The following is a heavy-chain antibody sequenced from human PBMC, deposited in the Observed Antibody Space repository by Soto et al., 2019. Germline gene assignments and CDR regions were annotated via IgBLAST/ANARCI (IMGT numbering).Heavy chain of an antibody. CDR2: IYYSGST. CDR3: ARFGAAVTLFDY. J-gene: IGHJ4*02. Sequence: SETLSLTCTVSGGSISSGGYYWSWIRQHPGKGLEWIGYIYYSGSTYYNPSLKSRVTISVDTSKNQFSLKLSSVTAADTAVYYCARFGAAVTLFDYWGQGTLVTVSS. CDR1: GGSISSGGYY. V-gene: IGHV4-31*03. D-gene: IGHD6-13*01.